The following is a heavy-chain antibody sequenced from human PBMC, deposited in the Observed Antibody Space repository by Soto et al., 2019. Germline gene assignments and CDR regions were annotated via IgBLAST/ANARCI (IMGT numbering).Heavy chain of an antibody. D-gene: IGHD3-22*01. CDR2: IIPIFGTA. V-gene: IGHV1-69*13. CDR1: GGTFSSYA. CDR3: ASTKKRITMIVATAFDI. Sequence: SVKVSCKASGGTFSSYAISWVRQAPGQGLEWMGGIIPIFGTANYAQKFQGRVTITADESTSTAYMELSSLRSEDTAVYYCASTKKRITMIVATAFDIWGQGTMVTVSS. J-gene: IGHJ3*02.